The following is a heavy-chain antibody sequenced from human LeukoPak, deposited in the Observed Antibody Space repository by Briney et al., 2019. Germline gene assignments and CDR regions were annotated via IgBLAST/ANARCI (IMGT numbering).Heavy chain of an antibody. D-gene: IGHD3-16*01. Sequence: GGSLRLSCAACGFSFSNYWMHWVREPPGKGPVWVAGIKFDGSETVHADFVEGRFTISTDNAVSTLYLQMSSLRGDGMAVYCCVRDLKDLGVWGEGTLVTVS. J-gene: IGHJ4*02. CDR2: IKFDGSET. V-gene: IGHV3-74*03. CDR1: GFSFSNYW. CDR3: VRDLKDLGV.